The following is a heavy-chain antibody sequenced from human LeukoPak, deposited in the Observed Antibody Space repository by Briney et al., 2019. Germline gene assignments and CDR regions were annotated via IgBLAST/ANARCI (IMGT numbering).Heavy chain of an antibody. CDR2: IYYTGST. V-gene: IGHV4-30-4*01. CDR3: ARGPILSPHFDY. Sequence: SETLSLTCTVSGGSIRSSYYYWSWIRQPPGKGLEWIGYIYYTGSTYYNPSLKSRVSMSVDTSKNQFSLKLSSVTAADTAVYYCARGPILSPHFDYWGQGTLVTVSS. CDR1: GGSIRSSYYY. J-gene: IGHJ4*02.